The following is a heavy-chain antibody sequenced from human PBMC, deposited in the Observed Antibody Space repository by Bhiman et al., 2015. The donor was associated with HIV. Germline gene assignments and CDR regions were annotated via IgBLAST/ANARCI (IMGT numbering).Heavy chain of an antibody. CDR2: ISWNRGSL. Sequence: EVQLVESGGGWVQPGRSLRLSCAASGFTFDDYAMHWVRQAPGKGLEWVSGISWNRGSLGYADSVKGRFTISRDNAKNSLYLQMNSLRAEDTALYYCAWGQLWLLSWGQGTLVTVSS. CDR3: AWGQLWLLS. J-gene: IGHJ4*02. CDR1: GFTFDDYA. V-gene: IGHV3-9*01. D-gene: IGHD5-18*01.